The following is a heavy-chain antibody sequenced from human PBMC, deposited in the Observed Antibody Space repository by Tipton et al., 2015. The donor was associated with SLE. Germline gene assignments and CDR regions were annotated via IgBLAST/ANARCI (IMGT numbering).Heavy chain of an antibody. CDR2: ISSASSYT. J-gene: IGHJ4*02. D-gene: IGHD5-18*01. CDR1: GFTFSDYY. V-gene: IGHV3-11*06. CDR3: ARGKYTFDY. Sequence: LSLTCAVSGFTFSDYYMTWLRQAPGKGLEWISYISSASSYTKYADSVEGRFTISRDNAKNSLYLQMNSLRAEDTAVYYCARGKYTFDYWGQGILVTVSS.